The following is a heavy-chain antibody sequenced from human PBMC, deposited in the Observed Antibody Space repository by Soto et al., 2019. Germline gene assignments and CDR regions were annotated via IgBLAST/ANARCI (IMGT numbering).Heavy chain of an antibody. V-gene: IGHV3-7*01. CDR1: GFIFSSNW. CDR3: SKALDY. Sequence: GGSLRLSCQTSGFIFSSNWMDWVRQAPGKGLEWVANINQDGSEENYVDSVKGRFTISRDNAKNSLYLQMSSLTAEDSALYYCSKALDYWGQGALVTVSS. J-gene: IGHJ4*02. CDR2: INQDGSEE.